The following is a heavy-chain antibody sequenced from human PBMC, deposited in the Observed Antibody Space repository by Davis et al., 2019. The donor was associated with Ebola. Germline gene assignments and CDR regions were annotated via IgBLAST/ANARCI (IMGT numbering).Heavy chain of an antibody. CDR1: GYTFAAHY. Sequence: ASVKVSCKASGYTFAAHYIHWVRQAPGQGLEWMGRINPTFGGKIYAQKFQDRVTLTIDTSINTAYMELDSLRSDDTAVYYCARGHTYGRWDDWFDPWGQGTLVTVSS. D-gene: IGHD1-26*01. V-gene: IGHV1-2*06. CDR3: ARGHTYGRWDDWFDP. CDR2: INPTFGGK. J-gene: IGHJ5*02.